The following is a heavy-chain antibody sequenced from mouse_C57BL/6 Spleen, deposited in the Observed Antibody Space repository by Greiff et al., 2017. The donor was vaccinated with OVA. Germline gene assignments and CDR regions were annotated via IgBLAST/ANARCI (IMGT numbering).Heavy chain of an antibody. CDR2: ISDGGSYT. CDR3: ARDRGIYSIKAWFAY. V-gene: IGHV5-4*01. CDR1: GFTFSSYA. Sequence: EVKLQESGGGLVKPGGSLKLSCAASGFTFSSYAMSWVRQTPEKRLEWVATISDGGSYTYYPDNVKGRFTISRDNAKNNLYLQMSHLKSEDTAMYYCARDRGIYSIKAWFAYWGQGTLVTVSA. J-gene: IGHJ3*01. D-gene: IGHD2-1*01.